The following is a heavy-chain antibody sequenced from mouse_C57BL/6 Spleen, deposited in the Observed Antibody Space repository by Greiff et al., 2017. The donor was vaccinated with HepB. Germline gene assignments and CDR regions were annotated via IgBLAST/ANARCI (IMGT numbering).Heavy chain of an antibody. V-gene: IGHV1-7*01. CDR1: GYTFTSYW. CDR3: ARWGSIAY. J-gene: IGHJ3*01. Sequence: VQLQQSGAELAKPGASVKLSCKASGYTFTSYWMHWVKQRPGQGLEWIGYINPSSGYTKYNQKFKDKATLTVDKPSSTAYMQLSSLTSEDSAVYYCARWGSIAYWGQGTLVTVSA. CDR2: INPSSGYT. D-gene: IGHD1-1*01.